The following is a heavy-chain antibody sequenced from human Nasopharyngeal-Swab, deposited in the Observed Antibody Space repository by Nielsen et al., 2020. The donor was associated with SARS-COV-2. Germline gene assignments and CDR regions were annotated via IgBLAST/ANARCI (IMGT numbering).Heavy chain of an antibody. CDR2: FDPEDGET. CDR1: GYTLTELS. CDR3: ARGDFWSGLGYTNDAFTDAFDV. D-gene: IGHD3-3*01. J-gene: IGHJ3*01. Sequence: ASVKVSCKVSGYTLTELSMHWVRQAPGKGLEWMGGFDPEDGETIYAQKFQGRVTITADESTSTAYMELSSLRSEDTAVYYCARGDFWSGLGYTNDAFTDAFDVWGQGTMVTVSS. V-gene: IGHV1-24*01.